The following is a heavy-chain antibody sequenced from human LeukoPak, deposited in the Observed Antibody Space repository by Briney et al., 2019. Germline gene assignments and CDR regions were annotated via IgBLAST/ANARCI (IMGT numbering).Heavy chain of an antibody. Sequence: TGGSLRLSCAASGFTFSSFGMHWVRQAPGKGLEWVSAISGSGGSTYYADSVKGRFTISRDNSKNTLYLQMNSLRAEDTAVYYCAKSNSYEPDYWGQGTLVTVSS. V-gene: IGHV3-23*01. J-gene: IGHJ4*02. CDR3: AKSNSYEPDY. D-gene: IGHD5-18*01. CDR1: GFTFSSFG. CDR2: ISGSGGST.